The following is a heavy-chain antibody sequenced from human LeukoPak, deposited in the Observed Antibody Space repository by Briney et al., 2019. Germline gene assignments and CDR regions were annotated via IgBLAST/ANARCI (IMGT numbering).Heavy chain of an antibody. CDR2: ISSSSSYI. Sequence: SGGSLRLSCAASGFTFSSYSMNWVRQAPGKGLEWVSSISSSSSYIYYADSVKGRFTISRDNAKNSLYLQMNSLRAEDTAVYYCARGRVRQTGYGDYPSYYFDYWGQGTLVTVSS. D-gene: IGHD4-17*01. CDR3: ARGRVRQTGYGDYPSYYFDY. V-gene: IGHV3-21*01. CDR1: GFTFSSYS. J-gene: IGHJ4*02.